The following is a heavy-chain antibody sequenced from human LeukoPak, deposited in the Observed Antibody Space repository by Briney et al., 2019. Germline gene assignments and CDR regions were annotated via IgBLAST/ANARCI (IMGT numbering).Heavy chain of an antibody. CDR1: GDSITNGSYY. J-gene: IGHJ5*02. Sequence: SETLSLTCTVSGDSITNGSYYWLWIRQPAGRGLEWIGRIYISGRSNYNPSLKRRVTISVDTSNNQFSMKLSSVPAADTAVYYSAREIEQQLITGFGVVFLFLFDPPVQAAMVSVSS. D-gene: IGHD3-3*01. CDR3: AREIEQQLITGFGVVFLFLFDP. V-gene: IGHV4-61*02. CDR2: IYISGRS.